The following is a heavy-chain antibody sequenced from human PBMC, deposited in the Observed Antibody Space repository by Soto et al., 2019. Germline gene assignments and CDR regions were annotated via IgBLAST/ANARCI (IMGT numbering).Heavy chain of an antibody. CDR2: ISGSGGST. Sequence: GGSLRLSCAASGFTFSSYAMSWVRQAPGKGLEWVSAISGSGGSTYYADSVKGRFTISRDNSKNTLYLQMNSLRAEDTAVYYCAKRRGSSSWYRGYYYGMDVWGQGTTVTVSS. CDR1: GFTFSSYA. CDR3: AKRRGSSSWYRGYYYGMDV. J-gene: IGHJ6*02. V-gene: IGHV3-23*01. D-gene: IGHD6-13*01.